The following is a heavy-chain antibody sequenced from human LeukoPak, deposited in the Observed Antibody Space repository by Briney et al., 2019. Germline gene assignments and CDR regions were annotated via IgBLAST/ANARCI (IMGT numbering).Heavy chain of an antibody. CDR3: ARDGSGSYSLDY. D-gene: IGHD3-10*01. V-gene: IGHV3-21*01. CDR1: EFTFSTYS. J-gene: IGHJ4*02. Sequence: PGGSLRLSCAASEFTFSTYSMNWVRQAPGKGLEWVSSISSGSTYIYYADSVKGRFTISRDNAKNSLYLQMNSLRAEDTAVYYCARDGSGSYSLDYWGQGTLVTVSS. CDR2: ISSGSTYI.